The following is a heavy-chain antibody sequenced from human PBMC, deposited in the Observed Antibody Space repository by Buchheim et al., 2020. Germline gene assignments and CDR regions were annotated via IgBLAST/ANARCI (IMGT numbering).Heavy chain of an antibody. CDR2: IFPSGTT. CDR1: DGSISGFNYY. D-gene: IGHD6-13*01. J-gene: IGHJ4*02. V-gene: IGHV4-61*02. Sequence: QVQLQESGPGLVKPSQTLALTCSVSDGSISGFNYYWSWIRQPAGKGLEWIGRIFPSGTTIYSPSLNSRVTMSIDTSKKQFSLNMNSLTAADTAVYFCARGRIGAAGGGFDHWGQGIL. CDR3: ARGRIGAAGGGFDH.